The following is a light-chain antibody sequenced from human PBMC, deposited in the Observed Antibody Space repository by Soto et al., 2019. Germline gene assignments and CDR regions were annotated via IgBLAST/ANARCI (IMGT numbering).Light chain of an antibody. CDR2: QAS. J-gene: IGKJ1*01. CDR3: QQYSSHST. Sequence: IQMTQSPSTLSVSVGDRVTITCRASQSTSSYLSWYQQKPGKAPKLLIYQASSLENGVPSRFSGSGSGTEFSLTISSLQPDDFATYYCQQYSSHSTFGQGTKVDIK. V-gene: IGKV1-5*03. CDR1: QSTSSY.